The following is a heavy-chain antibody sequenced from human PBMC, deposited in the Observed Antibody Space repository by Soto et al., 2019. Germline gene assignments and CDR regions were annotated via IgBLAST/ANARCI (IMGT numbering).Heavy chain of an antibody. CDR1: GSSLSPNY. Sequence: QVQLQESGPGLVKPSETLSLRCSASGSSLSPNYCSWFRQPPVQGLQCIGYIYYAETTTYNPSLKRRLTISLNASTNEVSLELPSVTAADTAVDYYARLGAFYKALDSWGQGALVTVSS. J-gene: IGHJ4*02. CDR2: IYYAETT. V-gene: IGHV4-59*08. D-gene: IGHD1-1*01. CDR3: ARLGAFYKALDS.